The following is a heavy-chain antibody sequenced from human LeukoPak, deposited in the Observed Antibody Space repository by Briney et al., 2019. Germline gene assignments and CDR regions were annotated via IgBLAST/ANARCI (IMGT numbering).Heavy chain of an antibody. CDR1: GFTFSSYA. D-gene: IGHD3-9*01. Sequence: GGSLRLSCAALGFTFSSYAMSWVRQAPGKGLEWVSAISGSGGSTYYADSVKGRFTISRDNSKNTLYLQMNSLRAEDTAVYYCAKVGVDYDILTGYYRGSNWFDPWGQGTLVTVSS. CDR2: ISGSGGST. V-gene: IGHV3-23*01. J-gene: IGHJ5*02. CDR3: AKVGVDYDILTGYYRGSNWFDP.